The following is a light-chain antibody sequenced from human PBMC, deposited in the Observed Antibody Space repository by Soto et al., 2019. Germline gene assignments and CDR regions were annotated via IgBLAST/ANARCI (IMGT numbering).Light chain of an antibody. CDR2: SAS. Sequence: EIVLTQSPGTLSLSPGERATLSCRASQSVSSSYLAWYQQKPGQAPRLLIYSASSRATGIPDRFSGSGSGTDFTLTISRLEPEDFAVYYCQQYGSSPPTLTFGGGTQVEIK. J-gene: IGKJ4*01. V-gene: IGKV3-20*01. CDR3: QQYGSSPPTLT. CDR1: QSVSSSY.